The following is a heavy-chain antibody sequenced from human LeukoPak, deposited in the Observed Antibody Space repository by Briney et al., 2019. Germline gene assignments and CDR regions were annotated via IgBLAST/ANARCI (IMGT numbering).Heavy chain of an antibody. CDR3: ARGPQYSSRIDY. J-gene: IGHJ4*02. CDR1: GFTFSSYT. V-gene: IGHV3-30-3*01. D-gene: IGHD6-13*01. CDR2: ISYDGSNE. Sequence: GGSLRLSCAASGFTFSSYTMHWVRQAPGKGLEWVAVISYDGSNEYYEDSVKGRFTISRDSSRTTLYLQMISLRAEDTAVYYCARGPQYSSRIDYWGQGTLVTVSS.